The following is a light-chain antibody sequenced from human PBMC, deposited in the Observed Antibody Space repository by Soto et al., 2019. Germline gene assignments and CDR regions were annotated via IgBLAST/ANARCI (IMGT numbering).Light chain of an antibody. V-gene: IGLV1-36*01. CDR1: SSNIGNNA. Sequence: QPVLTQPPSVSEAPRQRVTISCSGNSSNIGNNAVNWYQQHPGKAPKLLIYYDDLLPSGVSDRFSGSKSGTSASLAISGLQSEDEADYYCAAWDDRLSAWIFGGGTKVTVL. CDR3: AAWDDRLSAWI. J-gene: IGLJ2*01. CDR2: YDD.